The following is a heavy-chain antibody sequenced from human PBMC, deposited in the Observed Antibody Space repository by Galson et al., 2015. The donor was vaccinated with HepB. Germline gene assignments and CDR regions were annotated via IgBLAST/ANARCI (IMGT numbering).Heavy chain of an antibody. J-gene: IGHJ4*02. D-gene: IGHD6-13*01. CDR1: GYTYTSYA. CDR3: AREEGVAVGTDTLDF. V-gene: IGHV1-18*01. Sequence: SVKVSCKASGYTYTSYAMHWVRQAPRQRLEWMGWISPYNGNTNYAQNLQGRVTMTADTSTTTAFMELRGLKSDDTAVYYCAREEGVAVGTDTLDFWGQGTLLTVSS. CDR2: ISPYNGNT.